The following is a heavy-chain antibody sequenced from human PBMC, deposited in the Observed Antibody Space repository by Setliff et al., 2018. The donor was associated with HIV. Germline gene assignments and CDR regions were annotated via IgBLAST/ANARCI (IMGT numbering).Heavy chain of an antibody. CDR3: VRGYCSSTTCYDDYYYMDV. V-gene: IGHV4-59*11. Sequence: TSETLSLTCAVSGDSITGHYWNWIRQPPGKGLEWIAYIFYTGSTNYNPSLKSRVTISVDTSKNQFFLKLSSVTAADTAVYYCVRGYCSSTTCYDDYYYMDVWGKGSTVTVSS. J-gene: IGHJ6*03. CDR1: GDSITGHY. CDR2: IFYTGST. D-gene: IGHD2-2*01.